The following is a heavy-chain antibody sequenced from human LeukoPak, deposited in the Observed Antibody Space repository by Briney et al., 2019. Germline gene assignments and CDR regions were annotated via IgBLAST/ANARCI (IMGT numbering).Heavy chain of an antibody. CDR1: GGSISSYY. CDR3: ARDRFYSGSYPNSINDAFDI. V-gene: IGHV4-4*07. CDR2: IYTSGST. D-gene: IGHD1-26*01. Sequence: PSETLSLTCTVSGGSISSYYWSWIRQPAGKGLEWIGRIYTSGSTNYNPSLKSRVTMSVDTSKNQFSLKLSSVTAADTAVYYCARDRFYSGSYPNSINDAFDIWGQETMVTVSS. J-gene: IGHJ3*02.